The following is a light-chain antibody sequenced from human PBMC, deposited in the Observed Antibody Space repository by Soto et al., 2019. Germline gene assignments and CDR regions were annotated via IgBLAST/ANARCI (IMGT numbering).Light chain of an antibody. Sequence: EIVMTQSPATLSASPGERATLSCRASQSVSSSLAWYQQRPGQAPRLLIYYASTRATDIPARFSGSGSGTEFTLTISSLQSEDFAVYFCQQYNSWLSFGGGTKVEIK. V-gene: IGKV3-15*01. CDR2: YAS. J-gene: IGKJ4*01. CDR1: QSVSSS. CDR3: QQYNSWLS.